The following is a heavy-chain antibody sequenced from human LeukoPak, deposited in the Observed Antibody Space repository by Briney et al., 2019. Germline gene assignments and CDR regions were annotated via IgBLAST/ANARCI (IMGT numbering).Heavy chain of an antibody. CDR3: ARTRITMIVGLASRFDY. CDR2: IIPIFGTA. D-gene: IGHD3-22*01. V-gene: IGHV1-69*13. J-gene: IGHJ4*02. CDR1: GGTFSSYA. Sequence: GASVKVSCKASGGTFSSYAISWVRQAPGQGLEWMGGIIPIFGTANYAQKFQGRVTITADESTSTAYMELSSLRSEDTAVYYCARTRITMIVGLASRFDYWGQGTLVTVSS.